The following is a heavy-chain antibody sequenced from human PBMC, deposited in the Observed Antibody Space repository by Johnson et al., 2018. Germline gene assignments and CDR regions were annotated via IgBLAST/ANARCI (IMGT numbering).Heavy chain of an antibody. CDR3: ATAPGKKIAMDHYCMDV. D-gene: IGHD5-18*01. CDR1: GFTFRSYA. J-gene: IGHJ6*03. Sequence: QVQLVQSGGGVVQXGRSLRLSCAASGFTFRSYAMDWVRQAPGEGLEWAAVISYEGRNEYYGDSVMGRCTISRDTSKNTLYLQMNSLRGEDTAGYYGATAPGKKIAMDHYCMDVWGKGTTVSVSS. CDR2: ISYEGRNE. V-gene: IGHV3-30-3*02.